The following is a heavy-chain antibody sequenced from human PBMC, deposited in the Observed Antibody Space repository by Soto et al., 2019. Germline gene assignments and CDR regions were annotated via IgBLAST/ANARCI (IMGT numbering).Heavy chain of an antibody. V-gene: IGHV3-64*01. CDR1: GFSFSSYD. Sequence: EEQLVQSGGGLVQPVGSLRLSCAASGFSFSSYDLFWVRQAPGKGLEYVSAVSRNGINTYYANSVKGRFTISRDNSKNIMYLQMRTLRAEDMAVYYCAITYYDFDVWGKGTTVIVSS. CDR2: VSRNGINT. J-gene: IGHJ6*04. CDR3: AITYYDFDV. D-gene: IGHD3-3*01.